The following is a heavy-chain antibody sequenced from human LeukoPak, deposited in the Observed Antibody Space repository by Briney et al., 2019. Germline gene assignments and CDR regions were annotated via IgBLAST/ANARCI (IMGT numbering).Heavy chain of an antibody. Sequence: GASVKVSCKXSGYTFTGYYMHWVRQAPGQGLEWMGWINPNSGGTNYAQKFQGRVTMTRDTSISTAYMELSRLRSDDTAVYYCARDNLGYCSSTSCYGDAFDIWGQGTMVTVSP. CDR2: INPNSGGT. J-gene: IGHJ3*02. CDR1: GYTFTGYY. D-gene: IGHD2-2*01. CDR3: ARDNLGYCSSTSCYGDAFDI. V-gene: IGHV1-2*02.